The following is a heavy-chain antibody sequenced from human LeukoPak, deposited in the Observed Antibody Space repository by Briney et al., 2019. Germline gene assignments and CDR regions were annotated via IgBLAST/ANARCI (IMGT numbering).Heavy chain of an antibody. J-gene: IGHJ5*02. CDR3: SRGQVGATTIWFDP. CDR1: GYTLTELS. D-gene: IGHD1-26*01. V-gene: IGHV1-24*01. Sequence: GASVKVSCKVSGYTLTELSMHWVRQAPGKGLEWMGGFDPEDGETSYAQKFQGRVTMTRDMSTSTVYMELSSLRSDDTAVYYCSRGQVGATTIWFDPWGQGTLVTVSS. CDR2: FDPEDGET.